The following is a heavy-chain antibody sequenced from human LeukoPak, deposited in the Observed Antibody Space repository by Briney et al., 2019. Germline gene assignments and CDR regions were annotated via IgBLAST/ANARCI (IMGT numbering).Heavy chain of an antibody. D-gene: IGHD1-1*01. CDR1: GYSISSGYY. Sequence: SETLSLTCTVSGYSISSGYYWGWIRQPPGKGLEWIGSIYHSGSTYYNPSLKSRVTISVDTSKNQFSLKLSSVTAADTAVYYCARDEEGTAFDIWGQGTMVTVSS. CDR2: IYHSGST. V-gene: IGHV4-38-2*02. CDR3: ARDEEGTAFDI. J-gene: IGHJ3*02.